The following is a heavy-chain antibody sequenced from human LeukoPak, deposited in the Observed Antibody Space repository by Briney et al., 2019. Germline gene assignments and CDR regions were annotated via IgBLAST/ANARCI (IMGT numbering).Heavy chain of an antibody. CDR3: ARDDHGRWLVPGLYDY. CDR1: GYTFTIYG. J-gene: IGHJ4*02. V-gene: IGHV1-18*01. Sequence: ASVKVSCKASGYTFTIYGISWVRQAPGQGLEWMGWISAYNGNTNYAQKLQGRVTMTTDTSTSTAYMELRSLRSDDTAVYYCARDDHGRWLVPGLYDYWGQGTLVTVSS. CDR2: ISAYNGNT. D-gene: IGHD6-19*01.